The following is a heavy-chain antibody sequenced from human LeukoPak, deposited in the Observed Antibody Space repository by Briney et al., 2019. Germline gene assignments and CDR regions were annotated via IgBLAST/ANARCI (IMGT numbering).Heavy chain of an antibody. CDR2: ISAYNGNT. D-gene: IGHD6-19*01. CDR3: ARAIIAVADFDY. J-gene: IGHJ4*02. CDR1: GGTFSSYG. V-gene: IGHV1-18*01. Sequence: ASVKVSCKASGGTFSSYGISWVRQAPGQGLEWMGWISAYNGNTNYAQKLQGRVTMTTDTSTSTAYMELRSLRSDDTAVYYCARAIIAVADFDYWGQGTLVTVSS.